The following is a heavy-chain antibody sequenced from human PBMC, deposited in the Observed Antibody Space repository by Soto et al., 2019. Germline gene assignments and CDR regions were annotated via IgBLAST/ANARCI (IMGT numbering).Heavy chain of an antibody. CDR1: GGSISSISYY. CDR3: ARRYSSSSGGDY. J-gene: IGHJ4*02. Sequence: SETLSLTCTVSGGSISSISYYWGWIRQPPGKGLEWIGSIYYSGSTYYNPSPKSRVTISVDTSKNQFSLKLSSVTAADTAVYYCARRYSSSSGGDYWGQGTLVTVSS. D-gene: IGHD6-6*01. CDR2: IYYSGST. V-gene: IGHV4-39*01.